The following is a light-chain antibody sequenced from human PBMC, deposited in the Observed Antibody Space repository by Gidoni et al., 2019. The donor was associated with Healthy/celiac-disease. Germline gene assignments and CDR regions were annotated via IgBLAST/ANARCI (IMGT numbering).Light chain of an antibody. CDR2: AAS. J-gene: IGKJ5*01. V-gene: IGKV1-9*01. CDR3: QQLNSYPIT. CDR1: QGISSY. Sequence: DIQLTQSPSFLSASGGDRVTITCRASQGISSYLAWYQQKPGKAPKLLVYAASTLQSGVPSRFSGSGSGTEFTLTSSSLQPEDFATYYCQQLNSYPITFGQGTRLEIK.